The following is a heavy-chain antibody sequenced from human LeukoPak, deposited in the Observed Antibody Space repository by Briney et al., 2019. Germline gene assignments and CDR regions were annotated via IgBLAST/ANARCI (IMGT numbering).Heavy chain of an antibody. D-gene: IGHD2-2*01. CDR1: GFTFSSYA. J-gene: IGHJ4*02. V-gene: IGHV1-3*01. CDR3: ARGPYCSSTSCYGLFAY. CDR2: INAGNGNT. Sequence: PGGSLRLSCAASGFTFSSYAMHWVRQAPGQRLEWMGWINAGNGNTKYSQKFQGRVTITRDTSASTAYMELSSLRSEDTAVYYCARGPYCSSTSCYGLFAYWGQGTLVTVSS.